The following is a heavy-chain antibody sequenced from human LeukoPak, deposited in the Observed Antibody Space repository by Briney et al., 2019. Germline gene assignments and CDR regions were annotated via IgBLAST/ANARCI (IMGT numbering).Heavy chain of an antibody. D-gene: IGHD3-22*01. J-gene: IGHJ4*02. CDR1: GFTFSSHA. CDR2: ISASGVST. Sequence: GGSLRLSCAASGFTFSSHAMSWVRQAPGKGLEWVSSISASGVSTYYADSVKGRFTISRDNSKNTLYLQMNSLRAEDTAIYYCAKEGTLYYSDRIPYWGQGTLVTVSS. V-gene: IGHV3-23*01. CDR3: AKEGTLYYSDRIPY.